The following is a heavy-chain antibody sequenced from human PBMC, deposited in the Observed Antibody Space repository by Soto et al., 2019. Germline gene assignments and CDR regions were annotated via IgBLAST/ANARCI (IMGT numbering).Heavy chain of an antibody. V-gene: IGHV1-69*01. CDR3: ASRLKHIVGRFDY. CDR2: IIPLFGTA. Sequence: QVQLVQSGAEVKKPGSSVKVSCKASGGTFSSYAISWVRQAPGQGLEWMGGIIPLFGTANYAQKFQGRVTIPAEESTSTADMELSSLRSEDTAVYYCASRLKHIVGRFDYWGQGTLVTVSS. J-gene: IGHJ4*02. D-gene: IGHD1-26*01. CDR1: GGTFSSYA.